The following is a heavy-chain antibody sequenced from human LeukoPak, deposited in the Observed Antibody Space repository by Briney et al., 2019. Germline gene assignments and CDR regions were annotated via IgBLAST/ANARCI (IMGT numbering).Heavy chain of an antibody. Sequence: GASVKVSCKAPGYTFTGYYMHWVRQAPGQGLEWMGRINPNSGGTNYAQKFQGRVTMTRDTSISTAYMELSRLRSDDTAVYYCARASILRYFDWLLNNWGQGTLVTVSS. CDR2: INPNSGGT. V-gene: IGHV1-2*06. CDR1: GYTFTGYY. CDR3: ARASILRYFDWLLNN. J-gene: IGHJ4*02. D-gene: IGHD3-9*01.